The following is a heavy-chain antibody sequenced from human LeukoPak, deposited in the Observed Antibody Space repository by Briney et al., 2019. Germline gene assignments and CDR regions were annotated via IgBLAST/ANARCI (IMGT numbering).Heavy chain of an antibody. D-gene: IGHD3-22*01. J-gene: IGHJ4*02. CDR3: ARYYYDSSGYSDY. CDR2: IIPIFGTA. CDR1: GGTFSSYA. Sequence: SVTVSCTASGGTFSSYAISWVRQAPGQGLEWMGGIIPIFGTANYAQKFQGRVTITADESTSTAYMELSSLRSEDTAVYYCARYYYDSSGYSDYWGQGTLVTVSS. V-gene: IGHV1-69*13.